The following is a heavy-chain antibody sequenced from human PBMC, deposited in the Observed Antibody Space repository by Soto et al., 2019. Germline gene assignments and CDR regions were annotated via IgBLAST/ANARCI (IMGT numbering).Heavy chain of an antibody. J-gene: IGHJ6*02. CDR3: AVCIAAGDYYYYGMDV. CDR2: INHSGST. D-gene: IGHD6-13*01. CDR1: GGSFSGYY. Sequence: KTSETLSLTCTVYGGSFSGYYWSWIRQPPGKGLEWIGEINHSGSTNYNPSLKSRVTISVDTSKNQFSLKLSSVTAADTAVYYCAVCIAAGDYYYYGMDVWGQGTTVTVSS. V-gene: IGHV4-34*01.